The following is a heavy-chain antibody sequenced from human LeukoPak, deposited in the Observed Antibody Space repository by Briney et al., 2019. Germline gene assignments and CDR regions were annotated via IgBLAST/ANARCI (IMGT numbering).Heavy chain of an antibody. CDR1: GGSISSGGYY. J-gene: IGHJ4*02. CDR3: ARDGSSWYWDY. CDR2: IYHSGST. D-gene: IGHD6-13*01. Sequence: SETLSLTCTVSGGSISSGGYYWSWIRQPPGKGLEWIGYIYHSGSTYYNPSLKSRVTISVDRSKNQFSLKLSSVTAADTAVYYCARDGSSWYWDYWGQGTLVTVSS. V-gene: IGHV4-30-2*01.